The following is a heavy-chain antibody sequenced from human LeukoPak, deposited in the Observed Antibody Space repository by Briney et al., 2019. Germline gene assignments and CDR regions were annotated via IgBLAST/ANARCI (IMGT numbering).Heavy chain of an antibody. D-gene: IGHD3-10*01. Sequence: SETLSLTCTVSGDSISIGSHYWGWIRQPPGKGLEWIGSIYYSGSTYYNPSLKSRVTISVDTSKNQFSLKLRSVTAADTAVYYCAWEFILRGVIIKYNWFDPWGQGTLVTVSS. V-gene: IGHV4-39*01. CDR3: AWEFILRGVIIKYNWFDP. J-gene: IGHJ5*02. CDR1: GDSISIGSHY. CDR2: IYYSGST.